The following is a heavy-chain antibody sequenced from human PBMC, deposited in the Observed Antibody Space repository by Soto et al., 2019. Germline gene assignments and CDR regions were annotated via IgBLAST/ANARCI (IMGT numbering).Heavy chain of an antibody. Sequence: EVQLVESGGGLVQPGGSLRLSCAASGFTVSSNYMSWVRQAPGKGLEWVSVIYSGGSTYYADSVKGRFTISRDNSKNTLDLQMNSLRAEDTAVYYCARDQDPYYFDYWGQGTLVTVSS. V-gene: IGHV3-66*01. CDR3: ARDQDPYYFDY. CDR1: GFTVSSNY. CDR2: IYSGGST. J-gene: IGHJ4*02.